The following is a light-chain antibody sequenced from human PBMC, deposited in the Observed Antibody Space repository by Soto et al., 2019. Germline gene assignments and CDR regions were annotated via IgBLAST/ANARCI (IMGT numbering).Light chain of an antibody. CDR1: SSDVGSYDL. CDR2: EAG. V-gene: IGLV2-23*01. Sequence: QSALTQPASVSGSPGQSITISCTGTSSDVGSYDLVSWYQQHPGKAPKLVIYEAGKRPSGVSNRFSGSKSGKTASLTISGLQAEDEADYYCCSYAGFRGYVFGSGTKLTVL. CDR3: CSYAGFRGYV. J-gene: IGLJ1*01.